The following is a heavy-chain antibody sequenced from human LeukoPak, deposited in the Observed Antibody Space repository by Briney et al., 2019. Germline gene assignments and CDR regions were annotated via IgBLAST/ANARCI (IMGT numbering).Heavy chain of an antibody. Sequence: GGSLRLSCAASGFTFSSYSMNWVRQAPGKGPEWVSSISSSSSYIYYADSVKGRFTISRDNAKNSLYLQMNSLRAEDTAVYYCASSGWYGDYFDYGGQGTLVTVSS. J-gene: IGHJ4*02. CDR2: ISSSSSYI. D-gene: IGHD6-19*01. CDR3: ASSGWYGDYFDY. V-gene: IGHV3-21*01. CDR1: GFTFSSYS.